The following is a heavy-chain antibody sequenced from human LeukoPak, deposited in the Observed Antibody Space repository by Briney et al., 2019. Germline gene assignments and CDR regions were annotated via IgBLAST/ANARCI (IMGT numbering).Heavy chain of an antibody. Sequence: GASVKVSCKASGYTFTSYDINWVRQATGQGLEWMGWMNPNSGNTGYAQKFQGRVTMTRNTSISTAYMELSSLRSEDTAVYYCARVGEEVGATGYYYGMDVWGQGTTVTVSS. CDR1: GYTFTSYD. D-gene: IGHD1-26*01. J-gene: IGHJ6*02. CDR3: ARVGEEVGATGYYYGMDV. V-gene: IGHV1-8*01. CDR2: MNPNSGNT.